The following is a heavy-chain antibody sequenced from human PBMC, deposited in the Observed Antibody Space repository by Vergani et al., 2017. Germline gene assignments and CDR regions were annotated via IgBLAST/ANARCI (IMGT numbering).Heavy chain of an antibody. Sequence: EVQLLESGGGLVQPGGSLRLSCAASGFTFSSYAMSWVRQAPGKGLEWVANIKQDGSEKYYVDSVKGRFTISRDNAKNSLYLQMNSLRAEDTAVYYCARVVGDYVWGSYRYAHDNWFDPWGQGTLVTVSS. V-gene: IGHV3-7*04. CDR1: GFTFSSYA. D-gene: IGHD3-16*02. J-gene: IGHJ5*02. CDR3: ARVVGDYVWGSYRYAHDNWFDP. CDR2: IKQDGSEK.